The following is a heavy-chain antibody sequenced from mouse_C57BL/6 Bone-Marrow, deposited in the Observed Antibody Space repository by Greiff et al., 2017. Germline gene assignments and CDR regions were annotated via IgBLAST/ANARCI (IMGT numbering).Heavy chain of an antibody. J-gene: IGHJ4*01. CDR1: GFTFSDYG. CDR3: ARLLRSHYYAMAY. D-gene: IGHD1-1*01. CDR2: ISSGSGTI. V-gene: IGHV5-17*01. Sequence: EVQLQESGGGLVKPGASLKLSCAASGFTFSDYGMNWVRQAPEKGLEWVAYISSGSGTIYYADTVKGRFTIARDNATNTLFLQMTSLRSEDTALYYCARLLRSHYYAMAYWGQGTSVTVS.